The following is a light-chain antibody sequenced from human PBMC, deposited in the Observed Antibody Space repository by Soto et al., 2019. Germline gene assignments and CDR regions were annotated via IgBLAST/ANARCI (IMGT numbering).Light chain of an antibody. CDR3: FSYVGSSTSYD. CDR2: EVN. Sequence: QSALTQPASVSGSPGQSITISCTGTSGDVGNYNLVSWYQQHPGKAPKLMIYEVNKWPSGVSNRFSGSKSGNTASLTISGLQADDEADYYDFSYVGSSTSYDFGTGTQLTAL. J-gene: IGLJ1*01. CDR1: SGDVGNYNL. V-gene: IGLV2-23*02.